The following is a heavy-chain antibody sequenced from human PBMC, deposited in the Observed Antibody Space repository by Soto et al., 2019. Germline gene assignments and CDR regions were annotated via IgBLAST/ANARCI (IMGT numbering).Heavy chain of an antibody. CDR3: VRNWRYYGGDYYYGMDA. Sequence: ITLKESGPTLVKPTQTLTLTCTFSGFSLNTGGVGVGWVRQPRGKAMEWLALIYWDEDERYRASLRSRLNITKDTINNQVVLTMTNMDPEDTATYYCVRNWRYYGGDYYYGMDAWGQGTTVTVSS. D-gene: IGHD3-10*01. CDR1: GFSLNTGGVG. J-gene: IGHJ6*02. CDR2: IYWDEDE. V-gene: IGHV2-5*02.